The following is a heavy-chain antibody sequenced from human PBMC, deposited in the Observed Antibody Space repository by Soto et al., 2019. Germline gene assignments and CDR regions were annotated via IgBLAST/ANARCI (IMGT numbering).Heavy chain of an antibody. J-gene: IGHJ4*02. CDR2: ISAYNGVT. D-gene: IGHD2-15*01. CDR3: ARDCSGGSCGSDY. V-gene: IGHV1-18*04. CDR1: GYTFTNYG. Sequence: ASVKVSCKASGYTFTNYGITWVRQAPGQGLEWMGWISAYNGVTKYAQKLQGRVTMTTDTSTNTAYMELRSLRSGDTAVYFCARDCSGGSCGSDYWGQGTLVTVSS.